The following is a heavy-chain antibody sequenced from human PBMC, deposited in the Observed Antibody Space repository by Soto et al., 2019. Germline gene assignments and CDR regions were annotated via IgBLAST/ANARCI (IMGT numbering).Heavy chain of an antibody. D-gene: IGHD3-10*01. Sequence: SETLSLTCTVSGGSISIYYWSWIRRPPGKGLEWIGYIYYSGSTNYNPSLKSRVTISVDTSKNQFSLKLSSVTAADTAVYYCARVAPITMVRGVIKHAFDIWGQGTMVTVS. CDR1: GGSISIYY. J-gene: IGHJ3*02. V-gene: IGHV4-59*01. CDR3: ARVAPITMVRGVIKHAFDI. CDR2: IYYSGST.